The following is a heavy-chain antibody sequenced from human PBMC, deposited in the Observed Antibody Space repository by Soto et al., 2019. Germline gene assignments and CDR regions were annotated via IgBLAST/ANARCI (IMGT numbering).Heavy chain of an antibody. V-gene: IGHV3-30-3*01. J-gene: IGHJ3*02. CDR3: ASESIAVAGRDAFDI. CDR1: GFTFSSYA. CDR2: ISYDGSNK. D-gene: IGHD6-19*01. Sequence: QVQLVESGRGVVQPGRSLRLSCAASGFTFSSYAMHWVRQAPGKGLEWVAVISYDGSNKYYADSVKGRFTISRDNSKNTLYLQMNSLRAEDTAVYYCASESIAVAGRDAFDIWGQGTMVTVSS.